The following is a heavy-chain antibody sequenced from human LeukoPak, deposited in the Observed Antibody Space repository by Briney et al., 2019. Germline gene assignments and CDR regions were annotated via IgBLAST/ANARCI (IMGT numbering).Heavy chain of an antibody. D-gene: IGHD2-15*01. V-gene: IGHV3-23*01. CDR3: AKLKIVVVVAANDY. J-gene: IGHJ4*02. CDR2: ISSSGGST. Sequence: GGSLRLSCAASGFTFSSYAMSWVRQAPGKGLEWVLAISSSGGSTYYADFVKGRFTISRDNSKNTLYLQMNSLRAEDTAVYYCAKLKIVVVVAANDYWGQGTLVTVSS. CDR1: GFTFSSYA.